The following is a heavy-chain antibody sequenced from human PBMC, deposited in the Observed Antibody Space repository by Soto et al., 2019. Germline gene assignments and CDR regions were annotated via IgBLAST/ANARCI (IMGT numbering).Heavy chain of an antibody. CDR1: GFTFSSYA. CDR3: PKQHGSESDYYKYYGMDV. V-gene: IGHV3-30*18. CDR2: ISYDGNTK. D-gene: IGHD3-10*01. J-gene: IGHJ6*02. Sequence: QVQLVESGGGVVQPGGSLRLSCTASGFTFSSYALHWVRQAPGKGLEWVAVISYDGNTKYYAASVKDRFTISRDHSKHTLYLQMNRLRAEDTALYYCPKQHGSESDYYKYYGMDVWGQGTTVTVYS.